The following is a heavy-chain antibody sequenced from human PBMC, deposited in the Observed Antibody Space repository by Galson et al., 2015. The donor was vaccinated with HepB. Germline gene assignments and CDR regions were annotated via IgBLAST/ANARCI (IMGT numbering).Heavy chain of an antibody. V-gene: IGHV1-69*04. D-gene: IGHD3-10*01. J-gene: IGHJ4*02. CDR1: GGTFSSYT. CDR3: ARDCPYGSGSYPLCY. CDR2: IIPILGIA. Sequence: SVKVSCKASGGTFSSYTISWVRQAPGQGLEWMGRIIPILGIANYAQKFQGRVTITADKSTSTAYMELSSLRSEDTAVYYCARDCPYGSGSYPLCYWGQGTLVTVSS.